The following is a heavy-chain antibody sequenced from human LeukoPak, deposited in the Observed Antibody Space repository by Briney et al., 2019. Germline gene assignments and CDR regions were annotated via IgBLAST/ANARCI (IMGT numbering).Heavy chain of an antibody. CDR3: AKDREGYCSSTSCYGVFDY. D-gene: IGHD2-2*01. CDR1: GFTFSSYA. Sequence: GRSLRLSCAASGFTFSSYAMHWVRQAPGKGLEWVAVISYDGSNKYYADSVKGRFTISRDNSKNTLYLQMNSLRAEDTAVYYCAKDREGYCSSTSCYGVFDYWGQGTLVTVSS. CDR2: ISYDGSNK. J-gene: IGHJ4*02. V-gene: IGHV3-30-3*01.